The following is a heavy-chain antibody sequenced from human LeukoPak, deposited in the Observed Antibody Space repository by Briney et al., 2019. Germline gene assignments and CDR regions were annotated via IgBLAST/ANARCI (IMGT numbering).Heavy chain of an antibody. V-gene: IGHV4-4*07. CDR1: GGSISSYY. D-gene: IGHD3-3*01. Sequence: PSETLSLTCTVSGGSISSYYWSWIRQPAGKGLEWIGRIYTSGSTNYNPSLKSRVTMSVDTSKNQFSLKLSSVTAADTAVYYCARGDFWSGYDYFDYWGQGTLVTVSS. J-gene: IGHJ4*02. CDR2: IYTSGST. CDR3: ARGDFWSGYDYFDY.